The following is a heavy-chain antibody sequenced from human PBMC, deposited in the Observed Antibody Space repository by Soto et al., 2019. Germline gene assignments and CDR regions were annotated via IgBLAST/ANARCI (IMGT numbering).Heavy chain of an antibody. J-gene: IGHJ6*02. V-gene: IGHV3-23*01. CDR2: TRSNGEHT. CDR3: AKDSKSVSVSAARVYGMDV. Sequence: PGGSPRLFCAGSGFMVSNFAMTWVRQAPGKGLEWVSTTRSNGEHTYYADSVKGRFTVSRDNSKNTLFLEMSSLRAEDTAIYYCAKDSKSVSVSAARVYGMDVWGQGPTVTVS. CDR1: GFMVSNFA. D-gene: IGHD2-2*01.